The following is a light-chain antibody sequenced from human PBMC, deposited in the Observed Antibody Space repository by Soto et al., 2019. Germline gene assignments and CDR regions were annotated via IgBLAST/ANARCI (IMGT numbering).Light chain of an antibody. Sequence: QAVVTQPPSVSGAPGQRVTISCTGSSSNIGAGYDVHWYQQLPGRAPKLLMYGNDNRHSGVPDRFSGSKSGTSASLAITGLQAEDEADYYCQSFDSTLSGSVVFGGGTKLTVL. V-gene: IGLV1-40*01. CDR2: GND. CDR1: SSNIGAGYD. J-gene: IGLJ2*01. CDR3: QSFDSTLSGSVV.